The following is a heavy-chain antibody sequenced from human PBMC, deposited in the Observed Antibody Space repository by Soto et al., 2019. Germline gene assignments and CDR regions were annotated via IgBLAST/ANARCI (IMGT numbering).Heavy chain of an antibody. CDR2: ISYDGSNK. D-gene: IGHD2-2*01. CDR1: GFTFSSYG. CDR3: ARDHCSSTSCHSFDC. J-gene: IGHJ4*02. Sequence: GGSLRLSCAASGFTFSSYGMHWVRQAPGKGLEWVAVISYDGSNKYYADSVRGRFTISRDSSTNTLYLQMGSLRVEDTAVYYCARDHCSSTSCHSFDCWGPGTLVTVSS. V-gene: IGHV3-30*03.